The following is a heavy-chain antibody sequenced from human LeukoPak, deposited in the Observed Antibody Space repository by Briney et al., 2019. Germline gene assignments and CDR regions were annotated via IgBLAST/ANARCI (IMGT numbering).Heavy chain of an antibody. CDR3: SGASIVGATRDAFDI. Sequence: PSQTLSLTCTVSGGSISSGGYYWSWIRQHPGKGLEWIGYIYYSGSTYYNPSLKSRVTISVETSKNQFSLKLSSVTAADTAVYYCSGASIVGATRDAFDIWGQGTMVTVSS. CDR1: GGSISSGGYY. D-gene: IGHD1-26*01. J-gene: IGHJ3*02. CDR2: IYYSGST. V-gene: IGHV4-31*03.